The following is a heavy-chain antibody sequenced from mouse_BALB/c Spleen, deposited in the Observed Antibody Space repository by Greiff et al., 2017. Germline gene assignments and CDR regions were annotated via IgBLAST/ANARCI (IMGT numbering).Heavy chain of an antibody. J-gene: IGHJ4*01. D-gene: IGHD1-1*01. CDR1: GYSITSGYY. CDR2: ISYDGSN. CDR3: TRDLRSDYGSSYGAMDY. V-gene: IGHV3-6*02. Sequence: EVKLMESGPGLVKPSQSLSLTCSVTGYSITSGYYWNWLRQFPGNKLEWMGYISYDGSNNYNPSLKNRISITRDTSKNQFFLKLNSVTTEDTATYNCTRDLRSDYGSSYGAMDYWGQGTSVTVSS.